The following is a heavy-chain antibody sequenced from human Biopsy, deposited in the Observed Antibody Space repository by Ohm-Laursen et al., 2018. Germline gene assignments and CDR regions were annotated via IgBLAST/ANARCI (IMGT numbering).Heavy chain of an antibody. CDR1: GASVRSHF. D-gene: IGHD3-3*01. J-gene: IGHJ4*02. CDR3: ARLSTLFGVADFTDD. V-gene: IGHV4-59*08. Sequence: GTLSLTCTLSGASVRSHFLTWIRQPPGKGLQWIGSISNSGTTKSSPSLKSRVNISLHTSKNQLSLKLTSVTAAGTAVYYCARLSTLFGVADFTDDWGQGTLVTVSS. CDR2: ISNSGTT.